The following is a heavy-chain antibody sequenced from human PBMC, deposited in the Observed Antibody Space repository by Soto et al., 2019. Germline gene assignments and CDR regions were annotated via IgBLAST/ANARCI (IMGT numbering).Heavy chain of an antibody. V-gene: IGHV3-30-3*01. CDR1: GFTFSNYA. CDR2: ISYDGSNK. Sequence: QVQLVESGGGVVQPGRSLRLSCAASGFTFSNYAMHWVRQAPGKGLELVAIISYDGSNKYYAESLKGRFTISRDNPRNTVHLQMSSLRVEDTAVYYCARDLSRGITMIALEIHYWGQGTRVTVAS. J-gene: IGHJ4*02. CDR3: ARDLSRGITMIALEIHY. D-gene: IGHD3-22*01.